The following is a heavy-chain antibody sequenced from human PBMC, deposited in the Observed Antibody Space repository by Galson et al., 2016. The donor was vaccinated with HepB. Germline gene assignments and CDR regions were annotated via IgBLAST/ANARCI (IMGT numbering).Heavy chain of an antibody. J-gene: IGHJ5*02. D-gene: IGHD4-17*01. CDR2: IDTAGGT. Sequence: SLRLSCAASGFTFSSYDMHWVRQAAGKGLEWVSSIDTAGGTYYPGYVKGRFTISRENAENSLYLQINSVRVEDTAVYYCARVAYGDLAFDAWGQGTLVTASS. CDR3: ARVAYGDLAFDA. V-gene: IGHV3-13*01. CDR1: GFTFSSYD.